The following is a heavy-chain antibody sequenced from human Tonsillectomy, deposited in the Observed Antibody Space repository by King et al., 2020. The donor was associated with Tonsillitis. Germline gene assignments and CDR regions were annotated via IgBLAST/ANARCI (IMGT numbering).Heavy chain of an antibody. J-gene: IGHJ3*02. CDR2: SYYTGDT. D-gene: IGHD2-21*02. CDR1: GGSISRGGHS. V-gene: IGHV4-30-4*07. Sequence: VQLQESGPRLVKPSQTLSLTCTVSGGSISRGGHSWTWIRQSPGKGLEYIGYSYYTGDTYYNPSLKSRVTIAVDTSKNQFSLRLNSVTAADTALYYCARSCGGDCYPAYVFDIWGQGTLDTVSS. CDR3: ARSCGGDCYPAYVFDI.